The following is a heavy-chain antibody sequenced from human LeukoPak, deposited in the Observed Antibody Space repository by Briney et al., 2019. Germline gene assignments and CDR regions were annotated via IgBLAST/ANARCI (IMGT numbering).Heavy chain of an antibody. J-gene: IGHJ4*02. CDR3: SSRDTSGYFSPPVY. D-gene: IGHD3-22*01. Sequence: GGSLRLSCAASGFTFDDYGMSWVRQAPGRGLEWVSAINWNGGSAAYADSVKGRFTISRDNAKNSLFLQMNNLRAEDTALYYCSSRDTSGYFSPPVYWGQGTLVTVSS. CDR1: GFTFDDYG. V-gene: IGHV3-20*04. CDR2: INWNGGSA.